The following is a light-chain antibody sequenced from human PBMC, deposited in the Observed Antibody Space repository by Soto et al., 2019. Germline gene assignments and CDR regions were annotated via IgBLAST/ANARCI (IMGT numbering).Light chain of an antibody. CDR1: SSNIGGNY. CDR2: DNK. CDR3: GTWDGSVGTVV. J-gene: IGLJ2*01. V-gene: IGLV1-51*01. Sequence: QSVLTQPPSVSEAPGQKVTISCSGSSSNIGGNYVSWYQLLPRTAPKLLIYDNKKRPSGIPDRFSGSKSGTSATLGITGLQFGDEAEYFCGTWDGSVGTVVFGGGTKVTVL.